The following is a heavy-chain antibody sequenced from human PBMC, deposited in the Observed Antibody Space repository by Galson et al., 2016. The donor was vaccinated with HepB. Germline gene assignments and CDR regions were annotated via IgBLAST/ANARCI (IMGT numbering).Heavy chain of an antibody. V-gene: IGHV3-13*01. CDR3: ATTRLLDN. D-gene: IGHD1-14*01. CDR2: IGTKADT. CDR1: GFNFGWSD. J-gene: IGHJ4*02. Sequence: SLRLSCAASGFNFGWSDMHWVRQSTEKRLEWVAAIGTKADTFYADFVEGRFTISRDNAKSSLYLQMSGLRPNDTAFYYCATTRLLDNWGQGILVTVSS.